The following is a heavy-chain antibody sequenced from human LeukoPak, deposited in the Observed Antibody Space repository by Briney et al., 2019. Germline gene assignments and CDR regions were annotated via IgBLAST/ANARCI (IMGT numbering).Heavy chain of an antibody. CDR3: ARLEDYYRFDY. D-gene: IGHD3-22*01. J-gene: IGHJ4*02. CDR2: VYYSGTT. V-gene: IGHV4-39*01. CDR1: GGSMSSSTYS. Sequence: SETLSLTCTVSGGSMSSSTYSWGWIRQPPGEGLEWIGSVYYSGTTYYNSSLKSRVTLSADTSKNEFSLKLSAVTAADTAVYYCARLEDYYRFDYWGLGTLVTVSS.